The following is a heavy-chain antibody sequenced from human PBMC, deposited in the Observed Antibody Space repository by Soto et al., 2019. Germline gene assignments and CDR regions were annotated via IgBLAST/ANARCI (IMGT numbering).Heavy chain of an antibody. J-gene: IGHJ4*02. V-gene: IGHV3-9*01. CDR3: AKPFLENSGGSCYFDY. Sequence: GGSLRLSCAASGFTFDDYAMHWVRQAPGKGLEWVSGISWNSGSIGYADSVKGRFTISRDNAKNSLYLQMNSLRAEDTALYYCAKPFLENSGGSCYFDYWGQGTLVTVSS. D-gene: IGHD2-15*01. CDR1: GFTFDDYA. CDR2: ISWNSGSI.